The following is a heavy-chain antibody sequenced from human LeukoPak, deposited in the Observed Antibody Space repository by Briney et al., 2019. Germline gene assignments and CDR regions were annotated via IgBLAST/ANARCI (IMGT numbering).Heavy chain of an antibody. Sequence: GGSLRLSCAASGFTLGDYWMLWVRQVPGEGPVWVSRINGDGRSTTYADSVKGRFTISRDNAKNTIFLQMTSLRDEDTAVYYCTRGGLTGQMAAFDYWGQGALVTVSS. J-gene: IGHJ4*02. V-gene: IGHV3-74*01. CDR3: TRGGLTGQMAAFDY. CDR2: INGDGRST. CDR1: GFTLGDYW. D-gene: IGHD3-9*01.